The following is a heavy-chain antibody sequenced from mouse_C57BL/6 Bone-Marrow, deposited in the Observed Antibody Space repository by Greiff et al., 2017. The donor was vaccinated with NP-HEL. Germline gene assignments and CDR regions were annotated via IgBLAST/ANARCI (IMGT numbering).Heavy chain of an antibody. CDR1: GFNIKDDY. J-gene: IGHJ3*01. D-gene: IGHD6-1*01. CDR3: TTGQLLPY. Sequence: EVHLVESGAELVRPGASVKLSCTASGFNIKDDYMHWVKQRPEQGLEWIGWIDPENGDTEYASKFQGKATITADTSSNTAYLQLSSLTSEDTAVYYCTTGQLLPYWGQGTLVTVSA. CDR2: IDPENGDT. V-gene: IGHV14-4*01.